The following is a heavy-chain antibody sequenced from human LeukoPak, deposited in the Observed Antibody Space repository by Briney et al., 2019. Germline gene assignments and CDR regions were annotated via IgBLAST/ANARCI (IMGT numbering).Heavy chain of an antibody. Sequence: APVKVSCKASGYTFTSYGNSWVRQAPGQGPELMGWISAYNGNTNYAQKLQGRVTMTTDTSTSTAYMELRSLRSDDTAVYYCARDLSIVGAGGPPFDYWGQGTLVTVSS. V-gene: IGHV1-18*01. CDR3: ARDLSIVGAGGPPFDY. CDR1: GYTFTSYG. CDR2: ISAYNGNT. J-gene: IGHJ4*02. D-gene: IGHD1-26*01.